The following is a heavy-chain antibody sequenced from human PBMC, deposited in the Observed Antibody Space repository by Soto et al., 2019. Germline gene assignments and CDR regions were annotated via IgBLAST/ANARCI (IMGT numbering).Heavy chain of an antibody. Sequence: EVQLVESGGGLVKPGGSLRLSCAASGFTFSSYSMNWVRQAPGKGLEWVSSISSSSSYIYYADSVKGRFTISRDNAKNSLYLQMNSLRAEDTAVYYCARDRSDFWSGDAFDIWGQGTMVTVSS. J-gene: IGHJ3*02. V-gene: IGHV3-21*01. CDR2: ISSSSSYI. D-gene: IGHD3-3*01. CDR3: ARDRSDFWSGDAFDI. CDR1: GFTFSSYS.